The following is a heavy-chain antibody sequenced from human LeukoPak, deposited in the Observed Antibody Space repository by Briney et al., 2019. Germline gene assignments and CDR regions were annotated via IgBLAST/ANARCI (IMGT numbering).Heavy chain of an antibody. Sequence: GESLKISCKASSYSFANYWIGWVRQMPGKGLEWMGIVYPGGSQTLYSPSFQGQVTISADKSISTAYLQWSSLKASDTAMYYCARPQKYSTGWYYDYWGQGTVVTVSS. D-gene: IGHD6-19*01. CDR1: SYSFANYW. J-gene: IGHJ4*02. CDR2: VYPGGSQT. CDR3: ARPQKYSTGWYYDY. V-gene: IGHV5-51*01.